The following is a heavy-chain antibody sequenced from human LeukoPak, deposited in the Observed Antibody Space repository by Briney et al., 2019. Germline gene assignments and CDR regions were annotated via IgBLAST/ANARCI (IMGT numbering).Heavy chain of an antibody. D-gene: IGHD3-10*01. Sequence: SETLSPTCAVYGGSFSGYYWSWIRQPPGKGLEWIGEINHSGSTNYNPSLRSRVTISVDTSKNQFSLKLSSVTAADTAVYYCARGLTYYYGSGSYNWFDPWGQGTLVTVSS. CDR2: INHSGST. CDR3: ARGLTYYYGSGSYNWFDP. V-gene: IGHV4-34*01. CDR1: GGSFSGYY. J-gene: IGHJ5*02.